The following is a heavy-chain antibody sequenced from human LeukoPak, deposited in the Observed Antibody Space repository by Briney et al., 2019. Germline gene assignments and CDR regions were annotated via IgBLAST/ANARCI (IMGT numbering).Heavy chain of an antibody. D-gene: IGHD6-13*01. CDR1: GFTFSSYG. CDR2: ISYDGSNK. V-gene: IGHV3-30*03. CDR3: IGPIGSSSWPQNLDY. Sequence: PGGSLGLSCAASGFTFSSYGMHWVRQAPGKGLEWVAVISYDGSNKYYADSVKGRFTISRDNSKNTLYLQMNSLRAEDTAVYYCIGPIGSSSWPQNLDYWGQGTLVTVSS. J-gene: IGHJ4*02.